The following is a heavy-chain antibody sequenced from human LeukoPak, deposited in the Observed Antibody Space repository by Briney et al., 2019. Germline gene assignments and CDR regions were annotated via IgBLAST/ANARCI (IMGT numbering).Heavy chain of an antibody. CDR1: GGSISSYY. D-gene: IGHD6-19*01. V-gene: IGHV4-4*07. J-gene: IGHJ4*02. CDR3: ARDWGGSSGYYFDY. CDR2: IYTSGST. Sequence: PSETLSLTCTVSGGSISSYYWSWIRHPAGKGLEWIGRIYTSGSTNYNPSLKSRVTISVDTSKNQFSLKLSSVTAADTAVYYCARDWGGSSGYYFDYWGQGTLVTVSS.